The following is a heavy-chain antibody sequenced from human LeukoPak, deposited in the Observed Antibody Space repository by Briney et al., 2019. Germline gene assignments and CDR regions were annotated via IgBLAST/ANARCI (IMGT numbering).Heavy chain of an antibody. V-gene: IGHV3-21*01. CDR2: ISSNSRFI. Sequence: GGSLRLSWAASGFSISSHSMNWVRQAPGKGLEWVSSISSNSRFIYYPDSLEGRFTVSRDNAKNSLFLQMNGLRAEDTAVYYCAKSLTASVDCFDPWGQGTLVTVSA. CDR3: AKSLTASVDCFDP. CDR1: GFSISSHS. J-gene: IGHJ5*02. D-gene: IGHD5-12*01.